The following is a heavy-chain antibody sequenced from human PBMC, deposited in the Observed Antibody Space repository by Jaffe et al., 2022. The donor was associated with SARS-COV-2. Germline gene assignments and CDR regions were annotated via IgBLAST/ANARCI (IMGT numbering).Heavy chain of an antibody. D-gene: IGHD6-13*01. CDR1: GFTFSTYG. Sequence: EVQLVESGGGLVQPGGSLRLSCAASGFTFSTYGMSWVRQAPGKGLEWISYISHDSSSTHYADSVKGRFTISRDNAKNSLYLQMNSLRDEDTAVYSCARNSRHGYDSWGRGTLVTVSS. CDR2: ISHDSSST. CDR3: ARNSRHGYDS. J-gene: IGHJ4*02. V-gene: IGHV3-48*02.